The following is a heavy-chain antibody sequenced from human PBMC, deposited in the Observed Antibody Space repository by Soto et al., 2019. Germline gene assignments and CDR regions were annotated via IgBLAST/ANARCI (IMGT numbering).Heavy chain of an antibody. J-gene: IGHJ4*02. D-gene: IGHD2-15*01. V-gene: IGHV3-74*01. CDR2: INTDGSST. CDR1: GFTFSSYW. Sequence: EVQLVESGGGLVQPGGSLRLSCAASGFTFSSYWMHWVRQAPGKGLVWISRINTDGSSTSYVDSVQGRFTISRDNGKKTLFLQMNRLRDEDIAEYYCARRGSGVTRGLHYWGQGTLVTVSS. CDR3: ARRGSGVTRGLHY.